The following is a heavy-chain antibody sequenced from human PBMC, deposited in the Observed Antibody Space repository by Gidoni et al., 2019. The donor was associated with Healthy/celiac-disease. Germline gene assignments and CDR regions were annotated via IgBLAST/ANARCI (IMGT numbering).Heavy chain of an antibody. CDR2: IKSKTDGGTT. Sequence: EVQLVESGGGLVKPGGSLRLSCAASGFTFSTAWMSWVRQAPGKGLEWVGRIKSKTDGGTTDYAAPVKGRFTISRDDSKNTLYLQMNSLKTEDTAVYYCTTGRYDSSGYYYFDYWGQGTLVTVSS. J-gene: IGHJ4*02. V-gene: IGHV3-15*01. CDR3: TTGRYDSSGYYYFDY. D-gene: IGHD3-22*01. CDR1: GFTFSTAW.